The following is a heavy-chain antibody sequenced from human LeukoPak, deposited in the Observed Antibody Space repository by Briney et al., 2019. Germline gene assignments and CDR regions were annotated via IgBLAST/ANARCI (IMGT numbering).Heavy chain of an antibody. V-gene: IGHV4-4*07. D-gene: IGHD5-12*01. Sequence: PSETLSLTCTVSGGPISSYYWSWIRQPAGKGLEWIGRIYTSGSTNYNPSLKSRVTMSVDTSKNQFSLKLSSVTAADTAVYYCARESSGYDPEYYFDYWGQGTLVTVSS. CDR3: ARESSGYDPEYYFDY. CDR2: IYTSGST. J-gene: IGHJ4*02. CDR1: GGPISSYY.